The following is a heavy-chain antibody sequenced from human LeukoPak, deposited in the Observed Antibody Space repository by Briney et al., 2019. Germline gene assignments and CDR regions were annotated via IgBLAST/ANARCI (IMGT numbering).Heavy chain of an antibody. CDR1: GGTFSSYG. V-gene: IGHV1-18*01. Sequence: ASVKVSCKASGGTFSSYGISWVRQAPGQGLEWMGWISAYNGNTNYAQKLQGRVTMTTDTSTSTAYMELRSLRSDDTAVYYCARGYDSSGYYYYYFDYWGQGTLVTVSS. CDR2: ISAYNGNT. CDR3: ARGYDSSGYYYYYFDY. J-gene: IGHJ4*02. D-gene: IGHD3-22*01.